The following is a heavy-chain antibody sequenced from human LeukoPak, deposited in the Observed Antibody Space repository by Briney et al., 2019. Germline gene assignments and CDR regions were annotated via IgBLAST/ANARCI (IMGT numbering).Heavy chain of an antibody. J-gene: IGHJ6*04. V-gene: IGHV3-48*03. CDR2: ISSGGSSI. D-gene: IGHD2-15*01. Sequence: PGGSLRLSCAASGFTFSTYELNSVRQAPGKGLEWLSYISSGGSSIYSADSVKGRFTISRHNAKDSLHLQMNSLRTEDTAVYYCARGLVVAATPPYSYYGMDVWGKGTTVTVSS. CDR3: ARGLVVAATPPYSYYGMDV. CDR1: GFTFSTYE.